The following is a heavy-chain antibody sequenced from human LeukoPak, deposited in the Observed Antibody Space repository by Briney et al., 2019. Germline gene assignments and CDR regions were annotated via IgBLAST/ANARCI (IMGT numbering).Heavy chain of an antibody. CDR2: ISGSGGST. Sequence: PGGSLRLSCAASGFTFSSYATSWVRQAPGKGLEWVSAISGSGGSTYYADSVRGRFTISRDNSKNTLYLQMNSLRAEDTAVYYCARDHDFGVVGYWGRGPLVTVS. J-gene: IGHJ4*02. CDR3: ARDHDFGVVGY. CDR1: GFTFSSYA. D-gene: IGHD3-3*01. V-gene: IGHV3-23*01.